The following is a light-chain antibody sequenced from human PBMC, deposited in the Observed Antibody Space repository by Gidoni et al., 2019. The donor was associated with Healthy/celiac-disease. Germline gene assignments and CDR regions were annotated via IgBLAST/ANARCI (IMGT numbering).Light chain of an antibody. CDR3: QQYGSSPRT. CDR1: QSVSSSY. CDR2: GAS. V-gene: IGKV3-20*01. Sequence: EIVLTQSPGTLSLSPGERATLSCSASQSVSSSYLAWYQQKPGQAPRLLIYGASSRATGIPDSFSGSGSGTDFTLTISRLEPEDFAVYYCQQYGSSPRTFGQGTKVEIK. J-gene: IGKJ1*01.